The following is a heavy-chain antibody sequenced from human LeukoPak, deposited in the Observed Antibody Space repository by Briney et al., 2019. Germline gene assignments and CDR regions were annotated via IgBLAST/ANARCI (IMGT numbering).Heavy chain of an antibody. J-gene: IGHJ4*02. CDR2: IYYDGSIK. Sequence: GGSLRLSCAASGFTFSSYGMHWVRQAPGKGLEWVAVIYYDGSIKYYADSVRGRFTISRDNSKNTLYLQMNSLRAEDTAVYYCAKDRDRLENLDYWGQGTQVTVSS. D-gene: IGHD2/OR15-2a*01. CDR1: GFTFSSYG. CDR3: AKDRDRLENLDY. V-gene: IGHV3-33*06.